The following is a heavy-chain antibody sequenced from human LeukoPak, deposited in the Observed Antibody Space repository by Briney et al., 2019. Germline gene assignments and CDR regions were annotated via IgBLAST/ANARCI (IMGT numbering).Heavy chain of an antibody. CDR1: GYSFTSYW. D-gene: IGHD3-22*01. Sequence: GESLKISCKGSGYSFTSYWIGWVRRMPGKGLEWMGIIYPGDSDTRYSPSFQGQVTISADKSISTACLQWSSLKASDTAMYYCASSPANYYDSSVYFDYWGQGTLVTVSS. CDR2: IYPGDSDT. J-gene: IGHJ4*02. V-gene: IGHV5-51*01. CDR3: ASSPANYYDSSVYFDY.